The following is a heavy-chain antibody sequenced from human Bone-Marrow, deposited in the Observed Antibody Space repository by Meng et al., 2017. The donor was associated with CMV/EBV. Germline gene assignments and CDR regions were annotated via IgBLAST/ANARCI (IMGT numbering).Heavy chain of an antibody. CDR2: ISGSGGIT. CDR3: AKDSRWSSSAQSFDD. D-gene: IGHD6-6*01. CDR1: GFTVSSNY. J-gene: IGHJ4*02. Sequence: GESLKISCAASGFTVSSNYMSWVRQGPGKGLEWVSSISGSGGITYYAASVKGRFTFSRDNSKNTLYLQMNSLRAEDTALYHCAKDSRWSSSAQSFDDWGQGTLVTVSS. V-gene: IGHV3-23*01.